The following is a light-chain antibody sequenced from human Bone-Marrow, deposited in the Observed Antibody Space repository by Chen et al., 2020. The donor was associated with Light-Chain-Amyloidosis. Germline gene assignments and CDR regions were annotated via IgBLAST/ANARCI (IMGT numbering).Light chain of an antibody. V-gene: IGLV10-54*01. CDR3: SAWDSSLNTWV. J-gene: IGLJ2*01. CDR2: RSN. CDR1: SNNVGDQG. Sequence: QAGLTQPPSVSKGLRQTATLTCTGNSNNVGDQGAAWLQQHQGHPPKLLSYRSNNRPSGISERLSASRSGNTASLTIVGLQPEDEAAYYCSAWDSSLNTWVFGGGTELTVL.